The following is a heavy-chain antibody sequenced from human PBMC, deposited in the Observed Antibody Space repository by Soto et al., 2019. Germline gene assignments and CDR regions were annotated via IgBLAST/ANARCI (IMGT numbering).Heavy chain of an antibody. V-gene: IGHV3-21*01. CDR1: GFTFSTYS. J-gene: IGHJ3*02. CDR3: ARDCRDDSSGYQSDPFDI. D-gene: IGHD3-22*01. Sequence: GGSLRLSCVASGFTFSTYSMNWVRQAPGKGLEWVSSISSSSSYIYYAHSLKGRFTISRDNARNSLYLQMNSLRAEDTAVYYCARDCRDDSSGYQSDPFDIWGQGTMVTVSS. CDR2: ISSSSSYI.